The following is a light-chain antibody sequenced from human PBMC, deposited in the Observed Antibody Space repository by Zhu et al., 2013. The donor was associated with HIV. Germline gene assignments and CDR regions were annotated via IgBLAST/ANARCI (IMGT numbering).Light chain of an antibody. V-gene: IGKV3-15*01. J-gene: IGKJ5*01. CDR2: GAS. CDR3: LQHNTYPPC. CDR1: QGVNRN. Sequence: EIMMTQSPATLSVSPGERVTLSCRASQGVNRNLAWYQQKPGQAPRLLIYGASTRATDILSRFSGSGSGTDFTLTVSSLQPEDFATYYCLQHNTYPPCFGQGTRLEIK.